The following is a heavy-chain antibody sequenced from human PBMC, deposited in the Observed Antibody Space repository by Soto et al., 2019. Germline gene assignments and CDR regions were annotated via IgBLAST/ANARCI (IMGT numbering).Heavy chain of an antibody. CDR3: ARAVGYCSSTSCYPLNYFDY. V-gene: IGHV4-30-4*01. Sequence: SETLSLTCTVSGGSISSGDYYWSWIRQPPGKGLEWIGYIYYSGSTYYNPSLKSRVTISVDTSKNQFSLKLSSVTAADTAVYYCARAVGYCSSTSCYPLNYFDYWGQGTLVTVSS. CDR1: GGSISSGDYY. CDR2: IYYSGST. D-gene: IGHD2-2*01. J-gene: IGHJ4*02.